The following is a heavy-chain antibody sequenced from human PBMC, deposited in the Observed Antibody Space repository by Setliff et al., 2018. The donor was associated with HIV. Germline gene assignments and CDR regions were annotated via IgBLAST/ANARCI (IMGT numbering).Heavy chain of an antibody. D-gene: IGHD2-8*01. CDR1: SGSITSAGYF. V-gene: IGHV4-61*09. J-gene: IGHJ5*02. Sequence: ASETLSLTCTVYSGSITSAGYFWGWIRQTAGKGLEWIGHISTSGSTNYNPSLKSRVTVSVDTSKNQFSLRLNSVTAADTAVYYCARALYCINGVCQTANWFDPWGQGALVTVSS. CDR3: ARALYCINGVCQTANWFDP. CDR2: ISTSGST.